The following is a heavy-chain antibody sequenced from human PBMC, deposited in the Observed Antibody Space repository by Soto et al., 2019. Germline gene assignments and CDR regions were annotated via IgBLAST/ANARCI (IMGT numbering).Heavy chain of an antibody. Sequence: GAPVEVSCKASGDTYSSKSITWLRQATGQRLEWIGEIIPRPATSNYAQKFQGRVTITADESTNTAYMELSSLRSEDTAVYYCAREGLVLVPTTVNSDYCYYAMDVWGQGTTVTVSS. J-gene: IGHJ6*02. CDR1: GDTYSSKS. D-gene: IGHD2-2*01. CDR3: AREGLVLVPTTVNSDYCYYAMDV. V-gene: IGHV1-69*13. CDR2: IIPRPATS.